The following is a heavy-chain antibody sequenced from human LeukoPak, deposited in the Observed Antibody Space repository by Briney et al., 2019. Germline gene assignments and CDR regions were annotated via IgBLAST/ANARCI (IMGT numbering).Heavy chain of an antibody. J-gene: IGHJ6*02. CDR1: GASISSYY. V-gene: IGHV4-59*08. Sequence: SETLSLTCTVSGASISSYYWSWVRQPPGKGLEWIGYISNIGSTNYNPSLKSRVTISVDTSKNQFSLKLGSVTAADTAVYYCARHAGYSGYDPKFTPMDVRGQGTTVTVSS. CDR3: ARHAGYSGYDPKFTPMDV. CDR2: ISNIGST. D-gene: IGHD5-12*01.